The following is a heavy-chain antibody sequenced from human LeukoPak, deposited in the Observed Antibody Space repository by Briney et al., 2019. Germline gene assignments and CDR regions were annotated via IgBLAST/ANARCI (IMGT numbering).Heavy chain of an antibody. D-gene: IGHD3-10*01. CDR2: IHTSGST. CDR3: ARVWKRGWLDP. Sequence: SETLSLTCTVSGGSISSGDYYWTWIRQPAGKGLEWIGRIHTSGSTNYKPSLQSRVTIAIDTSKNQFSLKLSSVTAAETAVYYCARVWKRGWLDPWGQGTLVTVSS. V-gene: IGHV4-61*02. J-gene: IGHJ5*02. CDR1: GGSISSGDYY.